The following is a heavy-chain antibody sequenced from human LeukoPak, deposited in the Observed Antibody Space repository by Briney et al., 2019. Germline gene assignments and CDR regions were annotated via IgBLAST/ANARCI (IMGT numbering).Heavy chain of an antibody. J-gene: IGHJ4*02. CDR2: IFNSEST. D-gene: IGHD3-16*01. CDR3: ARGGPPPFDY. V-gene: IGHV4-30-4*01. CDR1: GGSITSDEFY. Sequence: PSETLSLTCTVSGGSITSDEFYWSWIRQPPGKGLEWIGYIFNSESTHYNPSRKSRVTMSGDTSKNQFSLKLNSVTAADTAVYYCARGGPPPFDYWGQGALVTVSS.